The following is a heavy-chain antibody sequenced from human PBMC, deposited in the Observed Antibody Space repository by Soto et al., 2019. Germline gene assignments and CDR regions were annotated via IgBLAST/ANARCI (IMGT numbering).Heavy chain of an antibody. V-gene: IGHV1-2*04. J-gene: IGHJ6*02. CDR2: INPNSGGT. D-gene: IGHD3-10*01. CDR3: ARGGSLWFGELSAYYYGMDV. CDR1: GYTFTGYY. Sequence: GASVKVSCKASGYTFTGYYMHWVRQAPGQGLEWMGWINPNSGGTNYAQKFQGWVTMTRDTSISTAYMELSRLRSDDTAVYYCARGGSLWFGELSAYYYGMDVWGRGTLVTVSS.